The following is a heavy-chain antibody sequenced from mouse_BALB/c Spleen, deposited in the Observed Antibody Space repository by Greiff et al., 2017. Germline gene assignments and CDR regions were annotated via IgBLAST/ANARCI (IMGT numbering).Heavy chain of an antibody. Sequence: VQLQQSGPELVKPGASVKMSCKASGYTFTSYVMHWVKQKPGQGLEWIGYINPYNDGTKYNEKFKGKATLTSDKSSSTAYMELSSLTSEDSAVYYCARAGFITTVVEPYYFDYWGQGTTLTVSS. J-gene: IGHJ2*01. CDR1: GYTFTSYV. CDR3: ARAGFITTVVEPYYFDY. V-gene: IGHV1-14*01. D-gene: IGHD1-1*01. CDR2: INPYNDGT.